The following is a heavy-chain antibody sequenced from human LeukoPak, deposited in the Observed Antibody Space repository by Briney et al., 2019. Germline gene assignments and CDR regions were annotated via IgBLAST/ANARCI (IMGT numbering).Heavy chain of an antibody. V-gene: IGHV3-48*01. CDR1: GFTFSSYS. CDR2: ISSSSSTI. D-gene: IGHD4-11*01. J-gene: IGHJ4*02. CDR3: ARGGTVTTWYFDY. Sequence: GGSLRLSCAASGFTFSSYSMNWVRQAPGKGLEWVSYISSSSSTIYYADSVKGRFTISRDNAKNSLYLQMNSLRVEDTAVYYCARGGTVTTWYFDYWGQGTLVTVSS.